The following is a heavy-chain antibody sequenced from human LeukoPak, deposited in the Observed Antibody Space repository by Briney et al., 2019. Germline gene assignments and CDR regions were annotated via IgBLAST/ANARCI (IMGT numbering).Heavy chain of an antibody. CDR2: MNPNSANT. CDR1: GYTFSSYD. J-gene: IGHJ5*02. Sequence: ASVKVSCKASGYTFSSYDINWVRQAPGQGLEWMGWMNPNSANTGFAQKFQGRVTMTRDTSISTAYMELSSLRSEDTAVYYCARDGAAAYNWFDPWGQGTLVTVSS. V-gene: IGHV1-8*01. CDR3: ARDGAAAYNWFDP. D-gene: IGHD2-2*01.